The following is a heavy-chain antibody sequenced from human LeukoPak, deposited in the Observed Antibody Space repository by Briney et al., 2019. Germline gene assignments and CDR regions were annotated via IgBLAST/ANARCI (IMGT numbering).Heavy chain of an antibody. Sequence: GGSLRLSCAASGFTFSSYGMHWVRQAPGKGLEWVAVISYDGSNKYYADSVKGRFTISRDNSKNTLDLQMNSLRAEDTAVYYCARDRSYDFWSGYSTPDYWGQGTLVTVSS. CDR1: GFTFSSYG. D-gene: IGHD3-3*01. CDR3: ARDRSYDFWSGYSTPDY. J-gene: IGHJ4*02. CDR2: ISYDGSNK. V-gene: IGHV3-30*03.